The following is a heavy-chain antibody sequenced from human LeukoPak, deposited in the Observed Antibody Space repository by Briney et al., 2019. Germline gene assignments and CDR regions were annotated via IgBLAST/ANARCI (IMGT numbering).Heavy chain of an antibody. J-gene: IGHJ4*02. CDR2: ISYDGSNK. CDR3: AKTRPLDSSSWSHGDY. D-gene: IGHD6-13*01. CDR1: GFTFSDYG. V-gene: IGHV3-30*18. Sequence: AGGSLRLSCAASGFTFSDYGMHWVRQASGKGLEWVAVISYDGSNKYYADSVKGRFTIFRDNSKSTLYLQMNSLGAEDTAVYYCAKTRPLDSSSWSHGDYWGQGTLVTVSS.